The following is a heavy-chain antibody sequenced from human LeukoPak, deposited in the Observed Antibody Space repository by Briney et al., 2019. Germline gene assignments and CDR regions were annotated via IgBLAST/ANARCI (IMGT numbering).Heavy chain of an antibody. CDR2: KYYSGSA. J-gene: IGHJ3*02. Sequence: SDTLSLTCNVSGISISDGRYYWAWIRQRPGRGLEWIGYKYYSGSAKYNPSLKSRLTISIDTPENQFSLHLSSVTAADTAIYYCATPYCSSLSCLDVFNIWGQGRMVTVSS. CDR1: GISISDGRYY. D-gene: IGHD2-2*01. CDR3: ATPYCSSLSCLDVFNI. V-gene: IGHV4-31*03.